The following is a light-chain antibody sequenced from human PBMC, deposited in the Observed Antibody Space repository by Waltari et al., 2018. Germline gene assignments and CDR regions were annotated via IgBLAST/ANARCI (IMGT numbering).Light chain of an antibody. CDR1: QSVGSNY. V-gene: IGKV3-20*01. J-gene: IGKJ1*01. CDR2: GAS. CDR3: QHYVRTWA. Sequence: EIVLTQSPGTLSLSPGESATLSCRASQSVGSNYLAWYQQRPGQAPRLLSYGASSRATGIPDRFSGSGAGTDFTLSIGRLEPEEFAVYYCQHYVRTWAFGQGTKVEMK.